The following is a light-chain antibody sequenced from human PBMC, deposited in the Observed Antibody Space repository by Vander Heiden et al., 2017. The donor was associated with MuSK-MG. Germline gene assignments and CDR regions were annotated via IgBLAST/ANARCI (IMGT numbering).Light chain of an antibody. J-gene: IGKJ4*01. V-gene: IGKV1D-16*01. CDR3: QQYNAFPMS. CDR2: AAS. Sequence: DIQMTQSPSSLSASIGDTVTITCRASQDIRSCVVWYQQKPGKPPKSLIYAASTLRSGVPSRYSGGGSGTDFSLTISDLQSEDFATYYCQQYNAFPMSFGGGTQIEIK. CDR1: QDIRSC.